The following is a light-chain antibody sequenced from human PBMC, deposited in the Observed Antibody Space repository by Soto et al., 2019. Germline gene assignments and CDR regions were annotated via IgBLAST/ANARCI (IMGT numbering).Light chain of an antibody. J-gene: IGKJ4*01. CDR1: QSVGSH. Sequence: EIVLTQSPATLSSSPGERATLSCRASQSVGSHLSWYQQKPNQAPRLLIYDASNRATGIPARFSGSGSGTDFTLTISRLEPEDFAIYYCQQRSNWRLTFGGGTKVEIK. CDR3: QQRSNWRLT. CDR2: DAS. V-gene: IGKV3-11*01.